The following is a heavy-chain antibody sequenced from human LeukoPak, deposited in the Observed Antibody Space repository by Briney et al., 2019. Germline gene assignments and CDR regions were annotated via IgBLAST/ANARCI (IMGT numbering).Heavy chain of an antibody. D-gene: IGHD3-3*01. Sequence: SVKVSCKASGGTFSSYAISWVRQASGQGLEWMGGIIPIFGTANYAQKFQGRVTITADKSTSTAYMELSSLRSEDTAVYYCARAPYYDFWSGPDQGYYYYMDVWGKGTTVTVSS. CDR3: ARAPYYDFWSGPDQGYYYYMDV. V-gene: IGHV1-69*06. CDR1: GGTFSSYA. CDR2: IIPIFGTA. J-gene: IGHJ6*03.